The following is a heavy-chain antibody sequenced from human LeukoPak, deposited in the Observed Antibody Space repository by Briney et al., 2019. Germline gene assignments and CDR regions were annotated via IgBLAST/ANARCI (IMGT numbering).Heavy chain of an antibody. V-gene: IGHV4-39*01. CDR3: SGRLFCRYYYYYMDV. CDR1: GGSISSSSYY. Sequence: SETLSLTCTVSGGSISSSSYYWGWIRQPPGKGLEWIGSIYYSGSTYYNPSLKSRVTISVDTSKNQFSLKLSSVTAADTAVYYCSGRLFCRYYYYYMDVWGKGTTVTVSS. J-gene: IGHJ6*03. CDR2: IYYSGST. D-gene: IGHD6-25*01.